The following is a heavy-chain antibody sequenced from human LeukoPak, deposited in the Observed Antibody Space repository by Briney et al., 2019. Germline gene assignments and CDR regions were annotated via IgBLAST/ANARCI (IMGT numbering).Heavy chain of an antibody. D-gene: IGHD2-2*01. V-gene: IGHV1-69*13. Sequence: SVKVSCKASGGTFRSYGLNWVRQAPGQGLEWMGGIIPILGTAKYAQKLQGRVTITADESTSTGYMELSSLRSEDTAVYYCARGLYCSSSTSCYDYGMDVWGQGTTVTVSS. CDR2: IIPILGTA. CDR1: GGTFRSYG. CDR3: ARGLYCSSSTSCYDYGMDV. J-gene: IGHJ6*02.